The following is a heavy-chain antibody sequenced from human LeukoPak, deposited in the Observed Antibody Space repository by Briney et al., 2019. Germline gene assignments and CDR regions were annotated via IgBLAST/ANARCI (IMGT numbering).Heavy chain of an antibody. V-gene: IGHV4-4*07. CDR2: IYYSGST. D-gene: IGHD1-20*01. J-gene: IGHJ4*02. CDR3: ARGNWNYFDY. CDR1: GGSISGYF. Sequence: SETLSLTCTVSGGSISGYFWSWIRQPAGKGLEWIGRIYYSGSTYYNPSLKSRVTISVDTSKNQFSLKLSSVTAADTAVYYCARGNWNYFDYWGQGTLVTVSS.